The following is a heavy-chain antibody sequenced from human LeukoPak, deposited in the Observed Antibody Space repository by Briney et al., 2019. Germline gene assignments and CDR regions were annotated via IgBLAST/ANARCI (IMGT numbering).Heavy chain of an antibody. Sequence: SETLSLTCIVSSGSISSYFWSWIRQPPGKGLEWIGYVHYSGTTNYNPSLRGRVTISVDTSKNQFSLKLSSVTAADTAVYYCARVLNWGSFNYYFGMDVWGQGTTVTVS. CDR2: VHYSGTT. J-gene: IGHJ6*02. V-gene: IGHV4-59*01. CDR1: SGSISSYF. D-gene: IGHD7-27*01. CDR3: ARVLNWGSFNYYFGMDV.